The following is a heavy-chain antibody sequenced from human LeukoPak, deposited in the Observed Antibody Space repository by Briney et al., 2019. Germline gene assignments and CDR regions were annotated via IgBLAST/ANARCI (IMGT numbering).Heavy chain of an antibody. Sequence: PSETLSLTCTVSGGSISSSSYYWGWIRQPPGKGLEWIGSIYYSGSTYYNPSLKSRVTISVDTSKNQFSLKLGSVTAADTAVYYCARGASWHIVVVTAIHFDYWGQGTLVTVSS. CDR2: IYYSGST. V-gene: IGHV4-39*07. CDR1: GGSISSSSYY. D-gene: IGHD2-21*02. J-gene: IGHJ4*02. CDR3: ARGASWHIVVVTAIHFDY.